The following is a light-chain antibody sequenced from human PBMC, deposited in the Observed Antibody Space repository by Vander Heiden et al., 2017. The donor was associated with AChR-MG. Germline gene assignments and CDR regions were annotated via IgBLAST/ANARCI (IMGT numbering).Light chain of an antibody. V-gene: IGLV1-44*01. CDR3: AAWDDSLNGV. CDR1: SSNIGSNT. J-gene: IGLJ3*02. Sequence: QSVLTQPPSASGTPGQRVTISCSGSSSNIGSNTVNWYQQLPGTAPKRLSYSNNQRPSGVPDRFSGSKSGTSASLAISGLQSEDEADYYCAAWDDSLNGVFGGGTKLTVL. CDR2: SNN.